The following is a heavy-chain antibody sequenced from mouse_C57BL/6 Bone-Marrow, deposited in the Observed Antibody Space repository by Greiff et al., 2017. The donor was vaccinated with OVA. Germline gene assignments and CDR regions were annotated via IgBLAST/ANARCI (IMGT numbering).Heavy chain of an antibody. V-gene: IGHV1-54*01. CDR1: GYAFTNYL. Sequence: QVQLQQSGAELVRPGTSVKVSCKASGYAFTNYLIEWVKQRPGQGLEWIGVINPGSGGTNYHEKFKGKATLHADKSSSTAYMQLSSLTSEYSAVYFCARTDYYGSSPRCAYWGQGTLVTVSA. CDR3: ARTDYYGSSPRCAY. J-gene: IGHJ3*01. CDR2: INPGSGGT. D-gene: IGHD1-1*01.